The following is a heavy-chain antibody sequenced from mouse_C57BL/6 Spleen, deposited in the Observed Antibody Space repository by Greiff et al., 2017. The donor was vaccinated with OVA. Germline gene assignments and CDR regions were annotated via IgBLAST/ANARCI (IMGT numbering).Heavy chain of an antibody. V-gene: IGHV1-15*01. CDR3: TRGAAVDY. CDR2: IDPETGGT. Sequence: VKLQESGAELVRPGASVTLSCKASGYTFTDYEMHWVKQTPVHGLEWIGAIDPETGGTAYNQKFKGKAILTADKSSSTAYMELSSLTSEDSAVYYCTRGAAVDYWGQGTTLTVSS. J-gene: IGHJ2*01. CDR1: GYTFTDYE. D-gene: IGHD3-3*01.